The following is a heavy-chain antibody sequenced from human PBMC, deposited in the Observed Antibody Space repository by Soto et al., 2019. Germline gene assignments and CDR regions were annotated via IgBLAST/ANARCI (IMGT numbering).Heavy chain of an antibody. CDR2: ITPFSGDV. J-gene: IGHJ4*02. V-gene: IGHV1-45*02. D-gene: IGHD1-26*01. CDR1: GNTFSYRY. CDR3: ASGGAGSGPFTWEPPAH. Sequence: ASVKVSCKALGNTFSYRYLHWVRQAPGQALEWMGWITPFSGDVHYAQKFQERVTLTRDRSINTAYMRMSSLRSEDTAIYFCASGGAGSGPFTWEPPAHWGQETLVTVPS.